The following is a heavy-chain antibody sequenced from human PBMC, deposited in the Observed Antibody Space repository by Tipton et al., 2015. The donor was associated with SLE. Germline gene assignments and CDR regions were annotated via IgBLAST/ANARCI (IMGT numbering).Heavy chain of an antibody. CDR2: ISSTGSTI. D-gene: IGHD1-26*01. CDR1: EFTFSDYS. V-gene: IGHV3-11*04. J-gene: IGHJ4*02. Sequence: KPSCAASEFTFSDYSMSWIRQAPGKGLESISYISSTGSTIYYADSVQGRFTISRDDANNSLYLQMNSLRADDTAVYYCARDRLDRYSGSFDYWGQGTLVTVSS. CDR3: ARDRLDRYSGSFDY.